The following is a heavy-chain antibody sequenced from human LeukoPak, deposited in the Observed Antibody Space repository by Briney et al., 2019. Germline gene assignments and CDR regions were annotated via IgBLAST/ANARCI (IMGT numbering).Heavy chain of an antibody. CDR1: GGSISPYY. V-gene: IGHV4-59*08. D-gene: IGHD3-16*01. CDR2: ISFSGIT. Sequence: MASETLSLTCTVSGGSISPYYWGWIRQPPGKGLEWLGHISFSGITHYNASLKSRVTMSVDTSRNHFSLIVSSVTAADTALYYCVRHAGGTTYDYWGQGTLVTVSS. J-gene: IGHJ4*02. CDR3: VRHAGGTTYDY.